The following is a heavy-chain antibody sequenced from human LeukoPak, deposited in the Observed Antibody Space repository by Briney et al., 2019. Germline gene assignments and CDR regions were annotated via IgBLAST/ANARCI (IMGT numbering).Heavy chain of an antibody. CDR1: GFTVSSNY. D-gene: IGHD2-8*01. Sequence: GGSLRLSCAASGFTVSSNYMSWVRQAPGRGLEWVSVIYSGGSTYYADSVKGRFTISRDNSKNTLYLQMNSLRAEDTAVYHCARGAYNGGWHLDYWGQGGLVTVSS. CDR2: IYSGGST. CDR3: ARGAYNGGWHLDY. V-gene: IGHV3-66*01. J-gene: IGHJ4*02.